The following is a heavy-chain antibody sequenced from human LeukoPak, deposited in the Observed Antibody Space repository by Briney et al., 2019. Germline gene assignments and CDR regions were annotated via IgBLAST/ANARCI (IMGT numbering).Heavy chain of an antibody. CDR3: ARQTGSGLFILP. J-gene: IGHJ4*02. D-gene: IGHD3/OR15-3a*01. Sequence: PSETLSLTCTVSGGSISSYYWSWIRQPPGKGLEWIGYIYYSGSTNYTPSLKSRVTISVDTSTHQFSLKLTSVTAADTAVYYCARQTGSGLFILPGGQGTLVTVSS. V-gene: IGHV4-59*08. CDR2: IYYSGST. CDR1: GGSISSYY.